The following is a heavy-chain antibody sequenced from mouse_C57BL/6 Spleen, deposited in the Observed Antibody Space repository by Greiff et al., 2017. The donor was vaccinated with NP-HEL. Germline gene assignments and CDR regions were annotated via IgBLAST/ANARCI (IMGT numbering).Heavy chain of an antibody. V-gene: IGHV5-17*01. CDR3: ARPGLRRRGYAMDY. CDR1: GFTFSDYG. CDR2: ISSGSSTI. D-gene: IGHD3-1*01. J-gene: IGHJ4*01. Sequence: EVMLVESGGGLVKPGGSLKLSCAASGFTFSDYGMHWVRQAPEKGLEWVAYISSGSSTIYYADTVKGRFTISRDNAKNTLFLQMTSLRSEDTAMYDCARPGLRRRGYAMDYWGQGTSVTVSS.